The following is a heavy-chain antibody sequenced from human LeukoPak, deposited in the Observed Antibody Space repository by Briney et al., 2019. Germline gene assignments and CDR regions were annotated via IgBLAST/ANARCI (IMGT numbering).Heavy chain of an antibody. J-gene: IGHJ6*03. V-gene: IGHV3-23*01. CDR3: ARVRWLMGAAGVYYYYMDV. D-gene: IGHD5-24*01. Sequence: PGGSLRLSCAASGFTFSSYAMSWVRQAPGKGLEWVSAISGSGGSTYYADSVKGRFTISRDNSKNTLYLQMNSLRAEDTAVYYCARVRWLMGAAGVYYYYMDVWGKGTTVTVSS. CDR1: GFTFSSYA. CDR2: ISGSGGST.